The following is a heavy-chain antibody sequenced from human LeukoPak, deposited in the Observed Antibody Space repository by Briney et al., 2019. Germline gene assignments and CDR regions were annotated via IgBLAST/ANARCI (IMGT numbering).Heavy chain of an antibody. CDR2: ITSDGGRT. Sequence: GGSLSLFYPASGSTFSSYGVRWVRQAPGKGLEYVSAITSDGGRTYYANSVKGRFTISRDNSKNTLYLQMGSLRAEDTAVYYCARSRGLGLHYYYYLEVGGEGTTVTVSS. V-gene: IGHV3-64*01. CDR1: GSTFSSYG. D-gene: IGHD3-10*01. J-gene: IGHJ6*03. CDR3: ARSRGLGLHYYYYLEV.